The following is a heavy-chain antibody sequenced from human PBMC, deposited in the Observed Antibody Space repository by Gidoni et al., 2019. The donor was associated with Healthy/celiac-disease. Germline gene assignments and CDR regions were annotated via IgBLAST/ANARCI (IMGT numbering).Heavy chain of an antibody. D-gene: IGHD3-9*01. CDR2: ISGSGGST. V-gene: IGHV3-23*01. Sequence: EVQLLESGGGLVQPGGSLRLSCAASGFTFSSYAMSWVRQAPGKGLEWVSAISGSGGSTYYADSVKGRFTISRDNSKNTLYLQMNSLRAEDTAVYYCAKATLPYYDILTGYYPPYYFDYWGQGTLVTVSS. CDR1: GFTFSSYA. J-gene: IGHJ4*02. CDR3: AKATLPYYDILTGYYPPYYFDY.